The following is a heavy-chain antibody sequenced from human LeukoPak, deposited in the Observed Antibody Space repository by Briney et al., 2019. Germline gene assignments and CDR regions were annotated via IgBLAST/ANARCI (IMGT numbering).Heavy chain of an antibody. J-gene: IGHJ4*02. Sequence: PSETLSLTCTVSGGSISSGISYWGWIRQPPGKGLEWIGEINHSGSTNYNPSLKSRVTISVDTSKNQFSLKLSSVTAADTAVYYCAGDYGDYRGFDYWGQGTLVTVSS. D-gene: IGHD4-17*01. V-gene: IGHV4-39*07. CDR1: GGSISSGISY. CDR2: INHSGST. CDR3: AGDYGDYRGFDY.